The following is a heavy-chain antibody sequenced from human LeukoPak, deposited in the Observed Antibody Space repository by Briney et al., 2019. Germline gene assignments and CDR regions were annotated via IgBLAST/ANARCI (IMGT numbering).Heavy chain of an antibody. J-gene: IGHJ4*02. CDR3: AKDISGEQWLVYDY. CDR2: ISWNSGSI. V-gene: IGHV3-9*01. Sequence: GGSLRLSCAASGFTFDDYAMHWVRQAPGKGLEWVSGISWNSGSIGYADSVKGRFTISRDNAKNSLYLQMNSLRAEDTALYYCAKDISGEQWLVYDYWGQGTLVTVSS. D-gene: IGHD6-19*01. CDR1: GFTFDDYA.